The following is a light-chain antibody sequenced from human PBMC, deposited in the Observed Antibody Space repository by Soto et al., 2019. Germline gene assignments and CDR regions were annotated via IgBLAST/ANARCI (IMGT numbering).Light chain of an antibody. CDR3: SSDTSNNAPEEV. V-gene: IGLV2-14*03. CDR2: AVS. CDR1: SSDVGGYNY. Sequence: QSALTQPASVSGSPGQSITISCTGTSSDVGGYNYVSWYQQHPGKNPKLMIFAVSDRPSGIANRFSGSKSGNAASLTISGVEAEEEADYYCSSDTSNNAPEEVFGGGTKLTVL. J-gene: IGLJ2*01.